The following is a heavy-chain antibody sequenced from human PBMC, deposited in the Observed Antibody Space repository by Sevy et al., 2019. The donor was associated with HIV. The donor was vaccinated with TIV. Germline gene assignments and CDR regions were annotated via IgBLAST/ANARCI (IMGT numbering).Heavy chain of an antibody. CDR2: ISYDGNNK. J-gene: IGHJ5*02. CDR1: GFTFSNYP. Sequence: GGSLRLSCAASGFTFSNYPMYWVRQAPGKGLEWVATISYDGNNKYYADSVKGRFTISRDNSKNTLYLQMNTVRAEDTALYYCARDAAEGPYGDTFFSTWFDAWGQGTLVTVSS. D-gene: IGHD2-21*01. V-gene: IGHV3-30*04. CDR3: ARDAAEGPYGDTFFSTWFDA.